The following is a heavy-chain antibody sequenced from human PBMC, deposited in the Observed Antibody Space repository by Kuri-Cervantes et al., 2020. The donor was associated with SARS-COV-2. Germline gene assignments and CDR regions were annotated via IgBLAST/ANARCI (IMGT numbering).Heavy chain of an antibody. J-gene: IGHJ6*03. CDR2: IYTSGST. V-gene: IGHV4-61*09. Sequence: SETLSLTCTVSGGSISSGSYYWSWIRQPAGKGLEWIGYIYTSGSTNYNPSLKSRVTISVDTSKNQFSLKLSSVTAADTAVYYCARALYSYGYNGYYYYMDVWGKGTTVTVSS. CDR1: GGSISSGSYY. D-gene: IGHD5-18*01. CDR3: ARALYSYGYNGYYYYMDV.